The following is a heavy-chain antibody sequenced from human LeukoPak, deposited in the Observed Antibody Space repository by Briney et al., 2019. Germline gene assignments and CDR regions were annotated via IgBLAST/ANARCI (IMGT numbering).Heavy chain of an antibody. V-gene: IGHV3-30-3*01. CDR2: ISYDGSNK. CDR1: GFTFSSYA. Sequence: GGSLRLSCAASGFTFSSYAMHWVRQAPGKGLEWVAVISYDGSNKYYADSVKGRFTISRDNSKNTLYLQMNSLRAEDTAVYYCAGDGRYYYDSSGYFDYWGQGTLVTVSS. J-gene: IGHJ4*02. CDR3: AGDGRYYYDSSGYFDY. D-gene: IGHD3-22*01.